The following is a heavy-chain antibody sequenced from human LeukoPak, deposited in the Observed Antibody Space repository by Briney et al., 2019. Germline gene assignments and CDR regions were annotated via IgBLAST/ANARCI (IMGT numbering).Heavy chain of an antibody. J-gene: IGHJ4*02. D-gene: IGHD6-13*01. CDR2: ISYDGNNK. V-gene: IGHV3-30*18. CDR1: GFTFSTYG. CDR3: AKPLPGIQAAAPDY. Sequence: SGGSLRLSFAASGFTFSTYGMHWVRQAPGKGLEWVAGISYDGNNKYYADSVKGRFTISRDNSENTLHLQMNSLRAEDTAVYYCAKPLPGIQAAAPDYWGQGTLVTVSS.